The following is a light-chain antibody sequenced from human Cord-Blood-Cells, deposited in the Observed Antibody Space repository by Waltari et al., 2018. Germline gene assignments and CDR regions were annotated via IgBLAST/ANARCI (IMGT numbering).Light chain of an antibody. CDR2: AAS. V-gene: IGKV1-39*01. Sequence: DLQMTQSPSSLSASVGDRVTITCRASQSLSSYLNWYQQKPGKAPKLLIYAASSLQSGVPSRFSGSGSGTDFTLTISRLQPEDFATYYCQQSYSTPLTFGGGTKVEIK. J-gene: IGKJ4*01. CDR1: QSLSSY. CDR3: QQSYSTPLT.